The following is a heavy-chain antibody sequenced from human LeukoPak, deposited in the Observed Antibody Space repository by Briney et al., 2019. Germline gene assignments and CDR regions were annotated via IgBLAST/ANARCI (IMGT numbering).Heavy chain of an antibody. V-gene: IGHV1-2*02. CDR2: INPNSGGT. CDR3: ARQFYDFWSGYYTRGFDY. Sequence: GASVKVSCKASGYTFTGYYMHWVRQAPGQGLERMGWINPNSGGTNYAQKFQGRVTMTRDTSISTAYMELSRLRSDDTAVYYCARQFYDFWSGYYTRGFDYWGQGTLVTVSS. D-gene: IGHD3-3*01. CDR1: GYTFTGYY. J-gene: IGHJ4*02.